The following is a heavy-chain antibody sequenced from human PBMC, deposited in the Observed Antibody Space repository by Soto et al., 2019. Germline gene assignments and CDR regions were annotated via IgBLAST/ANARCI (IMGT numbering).Heavy chain of an antibody. CDR3: AATSTLFGVRGRFDP. CDR2: IYDSANI. D-gene: IGHD3-3*01. Sequence: SETLSLTCTVFGGSISRKNYYWGWIRQPPGKGLEWIGSIYDSANIYDNPSLKSRVSISVDTSKNQFSLKLSSVTASDTAVYYCAATSTLFGVRGRFDPWGQGTVVTVSS. V-gene: IGHV4-39*01. J-gene: IGHJ5*02. CDR1: GGSISRKNYY.